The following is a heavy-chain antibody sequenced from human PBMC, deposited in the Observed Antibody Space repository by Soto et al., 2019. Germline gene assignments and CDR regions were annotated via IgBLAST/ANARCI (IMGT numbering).Heavy chain of an antibody. Sequence: EVQLAESGGGLAQPGGSLRLSCAASGFTLSGYAMDWVRQAPGKGLEYVSGIGSNGVSTYYANSVQGRFTFSRDNSKNTVYLQMGSLRPEDMAVYYCARRARPDFYYMDVWGKGTTVTVSS. CDR1: GFTLSGYA. CDR2: IGSNGVST. V-gene: IGHV3-64*01. J-gene: IGHJ6*03. CDR3: ARRARPDFYYMDV. D-gene: IGHD6-6*01.